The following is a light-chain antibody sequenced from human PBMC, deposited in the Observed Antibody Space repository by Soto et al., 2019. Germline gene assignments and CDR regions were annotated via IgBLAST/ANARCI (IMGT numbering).Light chain of an antibody. Sequence: EIVLTQSPATLSLSPGERATLSCRASQSVSSYLAWYQQKPGQAPRLLIYDASNRATGIPARFSGSGSGTDLTLTISSLEPEDFAVYYCQQRSIFGGGTKVEIK. CDR2: DAS. CDR1: QSVSSY. CDR3: QQRSI. J-gene: IGKJ4*01. V-gene: IGKV3-11*01.